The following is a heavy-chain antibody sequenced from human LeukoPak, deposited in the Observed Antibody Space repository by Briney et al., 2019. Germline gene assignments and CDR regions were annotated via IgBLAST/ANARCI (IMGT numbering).Heavy chain of an antibody. CDR2: IRSKANNYAT. V-gene: IGHV3-73*01. D-gene: IGHD5-12*01. Sequence: GGSLKLSCAASGFTFTDSAMHWVRQASGKGLEWVGRIRSKANNYATAYAASVKGRFTISRDDLRNTAYLQMNSLKTEDTAVYYCTSRSGNSDYDYYYYYGMDVWGQGTTVTVSS. CDR3: TSRSGNSDYDYYYYYGMDV. CDR1: GFTFTDSA. J-gene: IGHJ6*02.